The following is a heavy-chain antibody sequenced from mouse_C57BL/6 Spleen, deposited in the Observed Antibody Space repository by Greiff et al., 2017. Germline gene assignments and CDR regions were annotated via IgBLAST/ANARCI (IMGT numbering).Heavy chain of an antibody. J-gene: IGHJ1*03. V-gene: IGHV1-76*01. Sequence: VQLQQSGAELVRPGASVKLSCKASGYTFTDYYINWVKQRPGQGLEWIARIYPGSGNTYYNEKFKGKATLTAEKSSSTAYMQLSSLTSEDSAVYFCAREGGHYGNPWYFDVWGTGTTVTVSS. D-gene: IGHD2-1*01. CDR2: IYPGSGNT. CDR3: AREGGHYGNPWYFDV. CDR1: GYTFTDYY.